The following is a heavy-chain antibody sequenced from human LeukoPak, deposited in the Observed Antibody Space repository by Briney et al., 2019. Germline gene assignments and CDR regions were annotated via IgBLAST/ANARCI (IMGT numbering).Heavy chain of an antibody. CDR2: INPNSGGT. J-gene: IGHJ5*02. D-gene: IGHD1-26*01. V-gene: IGHV1-2*02. CDR3: ARADRLDGSPYLIGP. Sequence: ASVKVSCKTSGYSYTDYYMHWVRQAPGQGLEWMRWINPNSGGTSTAQKSQGRITMTRDTSITTVYMEVSWLTSDDTAIYYCARADRLDGSPYLIGPWGQGTLVTVPS. CDR1: GYSYTDYY.